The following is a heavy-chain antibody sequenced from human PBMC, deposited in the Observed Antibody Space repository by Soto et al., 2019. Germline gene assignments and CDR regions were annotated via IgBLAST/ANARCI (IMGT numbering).Heavy chain of an antibody. V-gene: IGHV4-34*08. D-gene: IGHD2-21*02. CDR2: IDHGGST. J-gene: IGHJ4*02. CDR3: AAYDVGTIIQDY. CDR1: GGTFSSHF. Sequence: KPSETLSLTCAIYGGTFSSHFRSWVRQPPGKGLEWIGEIDHGGSTNYNPSLKSRVTISGDTSKNQFSLELRFLTAADTGVYYCAAYDVGTIIQDYWGQGTLVTVSS.